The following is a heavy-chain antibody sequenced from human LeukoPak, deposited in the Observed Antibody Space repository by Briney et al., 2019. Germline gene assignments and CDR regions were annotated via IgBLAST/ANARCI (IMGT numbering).Heavy chain of an antibody. CDR3: ARAGGGALWADY. D-gene: IGHD3-10*01. V-gene: IGHV3-21*01. CDR1: GFTFSSYS. Sequence: GGSLRLSCAASGFTFSSYSMNWVRQAPGKGLEWVSSISSSSSYIYYADSVKGRFTISRDNAKNSLYLQMNSLRAEDTAVYYCARAGGGALWADYWGQGTLVTVSS. CDR2: ISSSSSYI. J-gene: IGHJ4*02.